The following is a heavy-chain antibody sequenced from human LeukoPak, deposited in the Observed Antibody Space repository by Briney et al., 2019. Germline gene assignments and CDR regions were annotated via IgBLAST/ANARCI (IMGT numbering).Heavy chain of an antibody. J-gene: IGHJ3*02. Sequence: ASVKVSCKASGYTFTGYYMHWVRQAPGQGLEWMGWINPNSGGTNYAQKFQGRVTMTRDTSISTAYMELSRLRSDDTAVYYCAREYGSGREDAFDIWGQGTMVTVSS. CDR1: GYTFTGYY. D-gene: IGHD3-10*01. V-gene: IGHV1-2*02. CDR2: INPNSGGT. CDR3: AREYGSGREDAFDI.